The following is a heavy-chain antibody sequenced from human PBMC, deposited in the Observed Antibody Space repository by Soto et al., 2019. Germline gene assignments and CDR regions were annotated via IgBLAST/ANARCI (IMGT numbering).Heavy chain of an antibody. D-gene: IGHD3-10*01. CDR1: GGSFSGYY. J-gene: IGHJ5*02. Sequence: SETLSLTCAVYGGSFSGYYWSWIRQPPGKGLEWIGEINHSGSTNYNPSLKSRVTISVDTSKNQFSLKLSSVTAADTAVYYCARERITMQFDPWGQGTLVTVSS. V-gene: IGHV4-34*01. CDR2: INHSGST. CDR3: ARERITMQFDP.